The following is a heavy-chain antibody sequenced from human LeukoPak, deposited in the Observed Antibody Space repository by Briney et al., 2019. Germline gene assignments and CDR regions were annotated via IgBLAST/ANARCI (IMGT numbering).Heavy chain of an antibody. D-gene: IGHD3-9*01. CDR1: GFTFSSYS. Sequence: GGSLRLSCAASGFTFSSYSMNWVRQAPGKGLEWVSSISSSSSYIYYADSVKGRFTISRDNAKNSLYLQMNSLRAEDTAVYYCARATRFDWSTDYWGQGTLVTVSS. J-gene: IGHJ4*02. V-gene: IGHV3-21*01. CDR2: ISSSSSYI. CDR3: ARATRFDWSTDY.